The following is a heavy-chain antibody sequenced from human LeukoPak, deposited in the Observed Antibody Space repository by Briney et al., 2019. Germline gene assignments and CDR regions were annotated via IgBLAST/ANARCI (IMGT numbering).Heavy chain of an antibody. J-gene: IGHJ4*02. CDR2: INHSGST. V-gene: IGHV4-34*01. CDR3: ARGSQSLGYCSGGSCRAKIFDY. D-gene: IGHD2-15*01. CDR1: GGSFSGYY. Sequence: MTSETLSLTCAVYGGSFSGYYWSWIRQPPGKGLEWIGEINHSGSTNYNPSLKSRVTISVDMSKNQFSLKLSSVTAADTAVYYCARGSQSLGYCSGGSCRAKIFDYWGQGTLVTVSS.